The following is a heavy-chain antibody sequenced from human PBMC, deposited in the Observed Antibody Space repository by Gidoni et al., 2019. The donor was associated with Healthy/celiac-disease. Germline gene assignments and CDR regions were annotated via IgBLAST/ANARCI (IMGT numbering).Heavy chain of an antibody. CDR1: GFTFEDYA. Sequence: EVQLVESGGGVVQPGGSLRLSCAASGFTFEDYAMHWVRQAPGKGLEWVSLISGDGGSTYYADSVKGRFTISRDNSKNSLYLQMNSLRTEDTALYYCAKMGYCSGGSCQTGYWGQGTLVTVSS. D-gene: IGHD2-15*01. J-gene: IGHJ4*02. CDR3: AKMGYCSGGSCQTGY. CDR2: ISGDGGST. V-gene: IGHV3-43*02.